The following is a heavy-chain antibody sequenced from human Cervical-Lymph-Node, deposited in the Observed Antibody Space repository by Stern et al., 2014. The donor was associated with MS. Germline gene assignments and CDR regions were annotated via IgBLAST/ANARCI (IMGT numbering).Heavy chain of an antibody. Sequence: EVQLVESGGGLIQPGGSLRLSCAAPGFTVSNNYMSWVRQAPGKGLEWVSLIYTDDTTYYAGSVTGRFTISRDNSQNKTFLSMKRLSAEDTAVYYCARAIFGVNTAAMAPDAFDTWGQGTMVTVSS. CDR2: IYTDDTT. V-gene: IGHV3-53*01. D-gene: IGHD3-3*01. CDR1: GFTVSNNY. J-gene: IGHJ3*02. CDR3: ARAIFGVNTAAMAPDAFDT.